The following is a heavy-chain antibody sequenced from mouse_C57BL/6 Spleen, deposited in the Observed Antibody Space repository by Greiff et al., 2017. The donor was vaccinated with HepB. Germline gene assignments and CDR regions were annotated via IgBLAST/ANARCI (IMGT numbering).Heavy chain of an antibody. Sequence: QVQLQQPGAELVKPGASVKLSCKASGYTFTSYWMQWVKQRPGQSLEWIGEIDPSDSYTNYNQKFKGKATLTVDTSSSTAYMQLSSLTSEDSAVYYCARLGRMDYWGQGTSVTVSS. D-gene: IGHD4-1*01. CDR3: ARLGRMDY. J-gene: IGHJ4*01. CDR2: IDPSDSYT. V-gene: IGHV1-50*01. CDR1: GYTFTSYW.